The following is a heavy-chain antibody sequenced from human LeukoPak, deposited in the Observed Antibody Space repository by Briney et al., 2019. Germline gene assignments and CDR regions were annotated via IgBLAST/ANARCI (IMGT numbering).Heavy chain of an antibody. CDR3: ARDLGQYYDTSDNWFGP. Sequence: GGSLRLSRAASGFTFGDYGMSWVRPTPRKGLELVSCINWNGGSTGYADSVKGRFTISRDNAKNSLYLQMNSLRAEDTAVYYCARDLGQYYDTSDNWFGPWGQGTLVTVSS. CDR2: INWNGGST. CDR1: GFTFGDYG. V-gene: IGHV3-20*04. D-gene: IGHD3-22*01. J-gene: IGHJ5*02.